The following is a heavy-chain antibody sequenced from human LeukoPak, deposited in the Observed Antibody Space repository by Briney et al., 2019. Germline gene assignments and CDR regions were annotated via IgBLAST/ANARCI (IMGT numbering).Heavy chain of an antibody. J-gene: IGHJ4*02. V-gene: IGHV4-61*02. CDR1: GGSISSGSYY. CDR3: ARELGAADY. D-gene: IGHD4/OR15-4a*01. Sequence: SQTLSLTCTVSGGSISSGSYYWSWIRQPAGKGLEWIGRIYTSGSTNYNPSLRSRVTISVDTSKNQFSLKLSSVTAADTAVYYCARELGAADYWGQGTLVTVSS. CDR2: IYTSGST.